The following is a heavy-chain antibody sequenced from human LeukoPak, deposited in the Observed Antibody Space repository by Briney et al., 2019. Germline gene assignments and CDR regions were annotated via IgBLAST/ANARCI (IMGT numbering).Heavy chain of an antibody. CDR1: GGSISSGDYY. V-gene: IGHV4-30-4*01. CDR3: ARGLRGIMIRGAITDLNWFDA. CDR2: IYHSGST. D-gene: IGHD3-10*01. Sequence: SETLSLTCTVSGGSISSGDYYWTWIRQPPGKGLEWIGYIYHSGSTHYNSSLKTRLTISVDTSKNQFSLKLSSVTAADTAVYYCARGLRGIMIRGAITDLNWFDAWGQGTLVIVSS. J-gene: IGHJ5*02.